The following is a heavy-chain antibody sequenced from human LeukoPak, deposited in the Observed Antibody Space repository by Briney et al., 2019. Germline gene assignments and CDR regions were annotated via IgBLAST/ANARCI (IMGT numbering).Heavy chain of an antibody. V-gene: IGHV3-23*01. D-gene: IGHD4-11*01. Sequence: PGGSLRLSCAASGFTFSSYAMSWVRQAPGKGLEWVSAISGSGGSTYYADSVKGRFTISRDNSKNTLCLQMNSLRAEDTAVYYCAKLPLQDYRGNWFDPWGQGTLVTVSS. CDR3: AKLPLQDYRGNWFDP. J-gene: IGHJ5*02. CDR2: ISGSGGST. CDR1: GFTFSSYA.